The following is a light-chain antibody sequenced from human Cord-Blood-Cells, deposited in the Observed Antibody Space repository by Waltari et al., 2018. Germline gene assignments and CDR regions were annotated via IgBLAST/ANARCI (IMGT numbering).Light chain of an antibody. J-gene: IGKJ4*01. Sequence: EIVLTQSPDFQHVTSKEKVTITRRAIQSIGSSLHCYQQKPDQSPKPLTKYAFPSTPGVPSRFSGSGSGTDFTLTINSLEAEDAATYYCHQSSSLPLTFGGGTKVEIE. CDR3: HQSSSLPLT. CDR1: QSIGSS. V-gene: IGKV6-21*02. CDR2: YAF.